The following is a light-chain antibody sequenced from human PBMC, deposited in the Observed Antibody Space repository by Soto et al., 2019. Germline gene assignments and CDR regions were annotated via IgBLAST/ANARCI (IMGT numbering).Light chain of an antibody. CDR2: DDG. J-gene: IGLJ1*01. V-gene: IGLV3-21*02. Sequence: LTQPPSVSVAPGQTARITCGGNNIESKSVHWYQQRPGQAPVLVLYDDGNRPSGIPERLSGSNSGSTATLTISSVEDSDEADYFWQVWDISSDQYLFGPWTKVTVL. CDR1: NIESKS. CDR3: QVWDISSDQYL.